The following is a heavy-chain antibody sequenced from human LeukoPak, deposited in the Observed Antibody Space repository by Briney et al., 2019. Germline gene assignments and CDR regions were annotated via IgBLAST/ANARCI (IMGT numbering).Heavy chain of an antibody. CDR1: GFSFSDYA. Sequence: GGSLRLSCGASGFSFSDYAMHWVRQARGKGLEWVAFIRFDGSRTDCADSVKGRFTISRDNSKNTLFLQLNSLRPDDTGVYFCAKPSGNCVDYWGQGTLVTVSS. CDR2: IRFDGSRT. D-gene: IGHD1-26*01. V-gene: IGHV3-30*02. J-gene: IGHJ4*02. CDR3: AKPSGNCVDY.